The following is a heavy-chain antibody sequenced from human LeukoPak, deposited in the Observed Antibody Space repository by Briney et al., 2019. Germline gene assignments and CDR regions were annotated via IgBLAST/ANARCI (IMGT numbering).Heavy chain of an antibody. CDR3: ARNHPSRNDGWPLFAY. J-gene: IGHJ4*02. Sequence: KAGGSLLLYCAVSGFRFSDYYMSWIRQAPGKGPEWLSYISSGADIIYYADSLQGRVTISRDNAKNSLYLQINSLRAEDTAVYFCARNHPSRNDGWPLFAYRGGGTLVTVSS. CDR1: GFRFSDYY. CDR2: ISSGADII. V-gene: IGHV3-11*01. D-gene: IGHD1-1*01.